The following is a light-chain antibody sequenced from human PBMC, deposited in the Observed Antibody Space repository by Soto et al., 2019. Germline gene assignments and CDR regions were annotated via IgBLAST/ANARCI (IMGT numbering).Light chain of an antibody. Sequence: EIVLTQSPGTLSLSPGERATLSCRASQNVRSGYLAWYQQKPGQAPRLLIYGASSRATGIPDRFSGSGSGTEFTLTISSLQSEDFAVYYCQQYSIWRTFGQGTKVEIK. V-gene: IGKV3-20*01. CDR2: GAS. CDR1: QNVRSGY. J-gene: IGKJ1*01. CDR3: QQYSIWRT.